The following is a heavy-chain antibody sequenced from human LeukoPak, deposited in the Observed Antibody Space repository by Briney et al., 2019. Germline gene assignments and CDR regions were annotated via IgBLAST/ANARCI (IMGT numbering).Heavy chain of an antibody. CDR2: INHSGST. V-gene: IGHV4-34*01. CDR3: ARRGRYCSSTSCPEGIDY. CDR1: GGSFSGYY. Sequence: SETLSLTCAVYGGSFSGYYWSWIRQPPGKGLEWIGEINHSGSTNYNPSLKSRVTIPVDTSKNQFSLKLSSVTAADTAVYYCARRGRYCSSTSCPEGIDYWGQGTLVTVSS. J-gene: IGHJ4*02. D-gene: IGHD2-2*01.